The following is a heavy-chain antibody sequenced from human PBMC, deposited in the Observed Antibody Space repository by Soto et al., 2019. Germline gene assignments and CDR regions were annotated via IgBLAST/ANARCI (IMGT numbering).Heavy chain of an antibody. CDR3: TRHVEGTSAYRYFDY. J-gene: IGHJ4*01. V-gene: IGHV3-73*01. Sequence: PGGSPRLSCAASGFTFGGSAIHWVRQASGKGLEWVGRIRSKVNNYATAYAASVKGRFTISRDDSKNTAYLRMNSLKTEDTALYYCTRHVEGTSAYRYFDYWGHGTLVTVSS. CDR2: IRSKVNNYAT. CDR1: GFTFGGSA. D-gene: IGHD2-8*02.